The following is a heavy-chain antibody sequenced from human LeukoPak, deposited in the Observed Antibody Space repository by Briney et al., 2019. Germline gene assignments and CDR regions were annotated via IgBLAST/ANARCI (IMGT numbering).Heavy chain of an antibody. CDR2: IYTSGST. Sequence: SETLSLTCTVSGGSISNGSYYWSWIRQPAGKGLEWIGRIYTSGSTNYNPSLKSRVTISVDTSKNQFSLKLSSVTAADTAVYYCARGVGAGGFDLWGRGTLVTVSS. CDR3: ARGVGAGGFDL. J-gene: IGHJ2*01. CDR1: GGSISNGSYY. V-gene: IGHV4-61*02. D-gene: IGHD1-26*01.